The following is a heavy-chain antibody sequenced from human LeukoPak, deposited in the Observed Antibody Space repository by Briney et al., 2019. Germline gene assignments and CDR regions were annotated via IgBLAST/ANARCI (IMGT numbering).Heavy chain of an antibody. J-gene: IGHJ4*02. Sequence: GGSLRLSCAASGFTFSSYAMHWVRQAPGRGLECVSAISSNGGSTYYANSVKGRFTISRDNSKNTLYLQMGRLRAEDMAVYYCARDHGPGSFDYWGQGTLVTVSS. CDR3: ARDHGPGSFDY. CDR1: GFTFSSYA. V-gene: IGHV3-64*01. CDR2: ISSNGGST. D-gene: IGHD2-15*01.